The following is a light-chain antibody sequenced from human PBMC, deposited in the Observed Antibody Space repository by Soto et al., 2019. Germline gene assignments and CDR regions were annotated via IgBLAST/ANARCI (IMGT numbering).Light chain of an antibody. Sequence: DIQMTQSPSTLSGSVGDRVTITCRASQTISSWLAWYQQKPGKAPKLLIHKASTLKSGVPSRFSGSGSGTEFTLTISSLQPDDFATYYCQHHNSYSEAFGQGTKVDIK. CDR2: KAS. J-gene: IGKJ1*01. CDR3: QHHNSYSEA. V-gene: IGKV1-5*03. CDR1: QTISSW.